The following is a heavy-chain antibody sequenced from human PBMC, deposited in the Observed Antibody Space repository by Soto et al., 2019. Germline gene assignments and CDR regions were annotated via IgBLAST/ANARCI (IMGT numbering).Heavy chain of an antibody. V-gene: IGHV4-59*11. CDR3: VRDLRSRGWFDP. J-gene: IGHJ5*02. Sequence: KTSETLSLTCDVSGVSITSHYWNWIRQSPGMGLEWIGSTYFRGSASYNPSLKSRVTISLDTSKDQLSLTLSAVTAADSAVYYCVRDLRSRGWFDPWGPGILVTVSS. CDR2: TYFRGSA. CDR1: GVSITSHY.